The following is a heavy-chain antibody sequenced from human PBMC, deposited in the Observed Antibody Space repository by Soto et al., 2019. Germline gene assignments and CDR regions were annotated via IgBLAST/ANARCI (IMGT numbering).Heavy chain of an antibody. J-gene: IGHJ4*02. CDR2: INAGNGDT. CDR3: ASDPGTGAALRAYHFDY. CDR1: RYSFTTYA. Sequence: ASVKVSCKASRYSFTTYALHWVRQAPGQRLKWMGWINAGNGDTKYSEKFQGRVTITRDTSANTAYMELSSLRCEDTSVYYCASDPGTGAALRAYHFDYWGQGTLVTVSS. D-gene: IGHD1-1*01. V-gene: IGHV1-3*01.